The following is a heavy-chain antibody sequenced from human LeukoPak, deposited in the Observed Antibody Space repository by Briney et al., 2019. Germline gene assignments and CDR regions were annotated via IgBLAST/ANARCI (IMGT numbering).Heavy chain of an antibody. CDR1: GYTFTSYY. Sequence: ASVKVSCKASGYTFTSYYMHWVRQAPGQGLEWMGWINPNSGGTNYAQKFQGRVTMTRDTSISTAYMELSRLRSDDTAVYYCARAGYYYDSSGYYRLDYWGQGTLVTVSS. D-gene: IGHD3-22*01. V-gene: IGHV1-2*02. CDR2: INPNSGGT. J-gene: IGHJ4*02. CDR3: ARAGYYYDSSGYYRLDY.